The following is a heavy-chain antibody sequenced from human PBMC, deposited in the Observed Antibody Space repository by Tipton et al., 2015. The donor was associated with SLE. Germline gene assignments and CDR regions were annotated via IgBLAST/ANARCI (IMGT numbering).Heavy chain of an antibody. CDR1: GGSISSYY. J-gene: IGHJ6*02. V-gene: IGHV4-4*08. Sequence: TLSLTCTVSGGSISSYYWSWIRQPPGKGLEWIGYMYTSGSTNYNPSLKSRVTISVDTSKNQFSLKLSSVTAADTAVYYCARGGCSGGSGGSCYPYYYGMDVWGQGTTVTVSS. CDR2: MYTSGST. D-gene: IGHD2-15*01. CDR3: ARGGCSGGSGGSCYPYYYGMDV.